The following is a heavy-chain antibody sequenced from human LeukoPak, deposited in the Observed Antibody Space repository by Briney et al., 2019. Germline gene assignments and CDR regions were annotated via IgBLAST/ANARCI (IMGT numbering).Heavy chain of an antibody. J-gene: IGHJ4*02. CDR2: ISSSSNTI. CDR3: ARDILTKQAYSGYDN. V-gene: IGHV3-48*02. CDR1: GFTFSSYS. Sequence: GGTLRLSCAASGFTFSSYSMNWVRHAPGKGLEWVSYISSSSNTIYYADSVKGRFTISRDNAKNSLYLQMNSLRDEDTAVYYCARDILTKQAYSGYDNWGQGTLVTVSS. D-gene: IGHD5-12*01.